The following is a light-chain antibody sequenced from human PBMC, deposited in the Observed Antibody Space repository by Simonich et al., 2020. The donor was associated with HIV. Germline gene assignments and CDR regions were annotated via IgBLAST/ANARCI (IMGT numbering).Light chain of an antibody. CDR2: WAS. Sequence: DIVMTQSPDSLAVSLGERATIKCKSSQSVLYSSNNKNYLAGYQQKQGQPPKLLIYWASPRESGVPDRVSGSGSGTDFTLTISSLQAEDVAVYYCHQYYSTPYTFGQGTKLEIK. CDR3: HQYYSTPYT. J-gene: IGKJ2*01. CDR1: QSVLYSSNNKNY. V-gene: IGKV4-1*01.